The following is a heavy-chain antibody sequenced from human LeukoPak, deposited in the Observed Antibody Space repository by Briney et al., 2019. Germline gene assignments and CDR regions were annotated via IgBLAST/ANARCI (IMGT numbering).Heavy chain of an antibody. CDR3: AKDLAGSGSYSFDY. CDR2: ISGSGGST. Sequence: GGSLRLSCAASGFTFSNYAMNWVRQAPGRGLEWVSAISGSGGSTYYADSVKGRFTITRDNSKNTLYLQMNSLRAEDTAVYYCAKDLAGSGSYSFDYWGQGTLVTVSS. D-gene: IGHD1-26*01. V-gene: IGHV3-23*01. CDR1: GFTFSNYA. J-gene: IGHJ4*02.